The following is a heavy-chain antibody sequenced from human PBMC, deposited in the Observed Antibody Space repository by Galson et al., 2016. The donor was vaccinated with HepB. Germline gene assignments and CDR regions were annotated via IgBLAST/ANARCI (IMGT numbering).Heavy chain of an antibody. V-gene: IGHV6-1*01. D-gene: IGHD1/OR15-1a*01. Sequence: CAISGDSVSSNSAAWNWIRQSPSRGLEWLGRTYYRSKWYNDYAVSVKSRIIVNPDTSKNQFSLQLNSVTPEDTAVYYCVEQRKGAPYGMDVWGQGNPGHRRL. CDR3: VEQRKGAPYGMDV. CDR1: GDSVSSNSAA. CDR2: TYYRSKWYN. J-gene: IGHJ6*02.